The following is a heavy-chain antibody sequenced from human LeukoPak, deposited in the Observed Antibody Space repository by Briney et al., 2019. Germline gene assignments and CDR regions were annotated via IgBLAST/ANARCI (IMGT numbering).Heavy chain of an antibody. Sequence: KPGGSLRLSCAGSGYSFRSHSMNWVRQAPGKGLEWVSSISSISHYIYYADSVKGRFTISRDNAKNSLYLPMNSLRAEDTALYYCTRDYYDSSGLPFDYWGQGTPVTVSS. CDR1: GYSFRSHS. D-gene: IGHD3-22*01. CDR3: TRDYYDSSGLPFDY. V-gene: IGHV3-21*01. CDR2: ISSISHYI. J-gene: IGHJ4*02.